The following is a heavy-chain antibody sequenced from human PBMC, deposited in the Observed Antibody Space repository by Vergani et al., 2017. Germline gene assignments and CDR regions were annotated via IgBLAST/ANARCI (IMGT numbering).Heavy chain of an antibody. CDR2: MNPNRGNT. CDR3: ARGVLSWSGYYTVGWFDP. D-gene: IGHD3-3*01. CDR1: GYTFTSYD. Sequence: QVQLVQSGAEVKKPGASVKVSCKASGYTFTSYDINWVRQATGQGLEWMGWMNPNRGNTGYAQKFQGRVTMTRNTSISTAYMEMSSLRSEDTAVYYSARGVLSWSGYYTVGWFDPWGQGTLVTVSS. J-gene: IGHJ5*02. V-gene: IGHV1-8*01.